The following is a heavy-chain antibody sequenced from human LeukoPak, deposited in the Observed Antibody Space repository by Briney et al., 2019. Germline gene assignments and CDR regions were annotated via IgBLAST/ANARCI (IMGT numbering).Heavy chain of an antibody. Sequence: PSETLSLTCTVSGGSISSGSYYWGWIRQPPGKGLEWIGSIYYSGSTYYNPSLKSRVTISIDTSKNQFSLKLSSVTAADTAVYYCAREEELAGDNAFDIWGQGTKVTVSS. J-gene: IGHJ3*02. CDR2: IYYSGST. V-gene: IGHV4-39*07. D-gene: IGHD6-19*01. CDR1: GGSISSGSYY. CDR3: AREEELAGDNAFDI.